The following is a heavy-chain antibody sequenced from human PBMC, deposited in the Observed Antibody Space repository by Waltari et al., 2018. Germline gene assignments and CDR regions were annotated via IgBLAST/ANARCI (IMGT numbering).Heavy chain of an antibody. CDR2: MSTSGTT. Sequence: QVLLQESGPGLVKSSETLSLTCSAPVYSISRYYCSWIRQAPGKGLEWIGYMSTSGTTKYNPSLKIRVTISVDTSKSQLLLRLRSVTASDTAVYYCARHYGMVVDYYYYYGLDVWGQGTTVTVS. CDR1: VYSISRYY. CDR3: ARHYGMVVDYYYYYGLDV. J-gene: IGHJ6*02. D-gene: IGHD3-3*01. V-gene: IGHV4-59*08.